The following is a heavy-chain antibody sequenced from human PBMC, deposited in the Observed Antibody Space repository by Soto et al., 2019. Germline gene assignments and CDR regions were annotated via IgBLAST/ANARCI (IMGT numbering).Heavy chain of an antibody. D-gene: IGHD5-18*01. CDR1: GYSFTSYW. CDR2: IDPSDSYT. Sequence: PGESLKISCKGSGYSFTSYWISWVRQMPGKGLEWMGRIDPSDSYTNYSPSFQGHVTISADKSISTAYLQWSSLKASDTAMYYCARLPVLDTAMAYYYYYGMDVWGQGTTVTVSS. J-gene: IGHJ6*02. V-gene: IGHV5-10-1*01. CDR3: ARLPVLDTAMAYYYYYGMDV.